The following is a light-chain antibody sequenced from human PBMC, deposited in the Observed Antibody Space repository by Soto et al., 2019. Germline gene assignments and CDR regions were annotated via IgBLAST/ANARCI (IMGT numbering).Light chain of an antibody. V-gene: IGLV2-8*01. CDR2: EVS. J-gene: IGLJ1*01. Sequence: QSALTQPPSASGSPGQSVTISCTGTGSDVGGYNYVSWYQQHPGKAPKLIIYEVSKRPSGVPDRFSGSKSGNTASLTVSGLQAEDEADYYCSSYAGSNNYVFGTGTNVTVL. CDR1: GSDVGGYNY. CDR3: SSYAGSNNYV.